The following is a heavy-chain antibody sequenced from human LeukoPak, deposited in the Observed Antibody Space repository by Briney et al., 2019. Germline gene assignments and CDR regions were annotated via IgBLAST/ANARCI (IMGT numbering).Heavy chain of an antibody. V-gene: IGHV1-18*04. CDR1: GYTFTSYY. CDR3: AKTGASGSYASWRFDP. CDR2: ISAYNGNT. D-gene: IGHD1-26*01. Sequence: GAPVKVSCKASGYTFTSYYMHWVRQAPGQGLEWVGWISAYNGNTNYAQKLQGRVTMTTDTSTSTAYMELRSLRSDDTAVYYCAKTGASGSYASWRFDPWGQGTLVTVSS. J-gene: IGHJ5*02.